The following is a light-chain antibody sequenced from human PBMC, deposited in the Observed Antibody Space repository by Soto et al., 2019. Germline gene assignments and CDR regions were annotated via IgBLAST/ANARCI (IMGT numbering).Light chain of an antibody. Sequence: EIVLTHSPGTLSLSPLYRATLSFMASQRVSARYLAWYQQKPGQAPRLLIYGASNRATGIPDRFSGSGSGTDFTLTISRLEPEDYAVYYCQQYGSSGTFGQGTKVDIK. V-gene: IGKV3-20*01. CDR1: QRVSARY. CDR2: GAS. CDR3: QQYGSSGT. J-gene: IGKJ1*01.